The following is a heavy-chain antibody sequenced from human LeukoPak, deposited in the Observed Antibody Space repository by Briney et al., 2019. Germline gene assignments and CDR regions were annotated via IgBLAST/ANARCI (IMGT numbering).Heavy chain of an antibody. Sequence: GGSLRLSCAASGFTFSSYSMNWVRQAPGKGLEWVSSISSSSSYIYYADSVKGRFTISRDNAKNSLYLQMNSLRAEDTAVYYCARDRDSSGWYDAFFDYWGQGTLVTVSS. CDR2: ISSSSSYI. J-gene: IGHJ4*02. V-gene: IGHV3-21*01. CDR3: ARDRDSSGWYDAFFDY. D-gene: IGHD6-19*01. CDR1: GFTFSSYS.